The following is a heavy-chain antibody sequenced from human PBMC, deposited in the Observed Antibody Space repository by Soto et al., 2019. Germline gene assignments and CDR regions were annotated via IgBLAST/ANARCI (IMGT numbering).Heavy chain of an antibody. J-gene: IGHJ4*02. CDR1: GFTVHGNY. Sequence: GGSLRLSCAPSGFTVHGNYMTWVRQASGKGLEWVSIIYSGGSTYYADSAQGRFTISRDNSKNTLFLQMSSLRAEDTAVYYCAREGGGVYCSGGSCYGRYFDFWGQGTRVTVSS. CDR2: IYSGGST. CDR3: AREGGGVYCSGGSCYGRYFDF. V-gene: IGHV3-53*01. D-gene: IGHD2-15*01.